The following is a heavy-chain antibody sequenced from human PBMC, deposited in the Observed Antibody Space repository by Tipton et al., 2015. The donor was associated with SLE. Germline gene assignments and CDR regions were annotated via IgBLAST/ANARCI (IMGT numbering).Heavy chain of an antibody. D-gene: IGHD2-2*01. CDR1: GFTFSSYW. CDR2: IKQEGSER. V-gene: IGHV3-7*01. J-gene: IGHJ6*02. CDR3: ARDPSAVVVPGASHYYGMDV. Sequence: SLRLSCVASGFTFSSYWMSWVRQTPGKGLEWVANIKQEGSERYYVDSVKGRFTISRENTKNSLYLQMNNLRAEDTAVYYCARDPSAVVVPGASHYYGMDVWGQGTTVTVSS.